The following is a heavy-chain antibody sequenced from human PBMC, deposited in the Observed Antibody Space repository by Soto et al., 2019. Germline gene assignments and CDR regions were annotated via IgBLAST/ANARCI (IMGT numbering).Heavy chain of an antibody. Sequence: PGGSLRLSCAASGFTFSNYAMSWVRQAPGKGLEWVSGLSGSGGSTYYADSVKGRFTISRDNSKNTLYLQMNSLRAEDTAVYYCASPRGGRASYGSADYWGQGTLVTVSS. D-gene: IGHD3-16*01. CDR3: ASPRGGRASYGSADY. V-gene: IGHV3-23*01. CDR1: GFTFSNYA. CDR2: LSGSGGST. J-gene: IGHJ4*02.